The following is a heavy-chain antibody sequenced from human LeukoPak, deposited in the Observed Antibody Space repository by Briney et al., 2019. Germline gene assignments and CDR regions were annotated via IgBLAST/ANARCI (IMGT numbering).Heavy chain of an antibody. D-gene: IGHD2-2*01. CDR1: GGSFSSNI. CDR3: ARGWGIPAPISWFDP. V-gene: IGHV1-69*05. CDR2: IVPIFGKT. Sequence: GASVKVSCKASGGSFSSNIIGWVRQAPGQGLEWMGGIVPIFGKTKYAQKFQGRVTITTDESSSTAYMELSSLRSDDTAIYYCARGWGIPAPISWFDPWGQGTIVTVSS. J-gene: IGHJ5*02.